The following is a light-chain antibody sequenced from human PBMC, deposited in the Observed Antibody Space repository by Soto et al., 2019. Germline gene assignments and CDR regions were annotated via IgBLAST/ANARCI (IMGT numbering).Light chain of an antibody. CDR1: QTISTW. CDR3: QQYKSYST. V-gene: IGKV1-5*01. J-gene: IGKJ4*01. CDR2: DAS. Sequence: DLQMTQSPSTLSASVGDRVTITCRASQTISTWLAWYQQKPGKAPKLLIYDASSLQSGVPSRFSGSGSGTEFTLTISSLQPDDFATYYCQQYKSYSTFGGGTKVEIK.